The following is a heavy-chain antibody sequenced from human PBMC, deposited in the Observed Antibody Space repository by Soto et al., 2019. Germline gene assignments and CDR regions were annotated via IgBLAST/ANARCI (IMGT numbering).Heavy chain of an antibody. CDR2: IDPGDTYA. CDR1: GYTFTTFW. D-gene: IGHD2-2*01. J-gene: IGHJ5*02. Sequence: GESLKISCTGFGYTFTTFWISWVRQMPGKGLEWMGRIDPGDTYATYSPAFQGHVTISADKATSTAYLQWSSLKASDTAMYYCARIYCTTTTCDSWFDPWGQGTLVTVSS. CDR3: ARIYCTTTTCDSWFDP. V-gene: IGHV5-10-1*01.